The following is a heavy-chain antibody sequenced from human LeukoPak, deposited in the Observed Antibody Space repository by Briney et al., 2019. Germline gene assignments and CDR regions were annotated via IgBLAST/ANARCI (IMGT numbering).Heavy chain of an antibody. CDR2: IGTAGDT. V-gene: IGHV3-13*01. J-gene: IGHJ4*02. CDR3: AKEAQGCSITSCYFDS. Sequence: PGGSLRLSCAASGFTFSSYAMSWVRQATGKGLEWVSAIGTAGDTYYPGSVKGRFTISRENAKNSLYLQMNSLRAEDTAVYYCAKEAQGCSITSCYFDSWGQGTLVTVSS. D-gene: IGHD2-2*01. CDR1: GFTFSSYA.